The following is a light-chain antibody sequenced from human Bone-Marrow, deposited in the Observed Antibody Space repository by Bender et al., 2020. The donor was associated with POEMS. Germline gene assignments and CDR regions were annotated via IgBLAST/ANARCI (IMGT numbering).Light chain of an antibody. J-gene: IGLJ3*02. V-gene: IGLV1-44*01. CDR1: NSNIGTNA. CDR2: SDN. Sequence: QSVLTQPPSASGTPGQRVTISCSGSNSNIGTNAVNWYQQFPGTAPKHLSYSDNQRPSGVADRFSAFKSGTSASLGISGLQSADETDYYSATWDTGVGDRVCGGRTRLTVL. CDR3: ATWDTGVGDRV.